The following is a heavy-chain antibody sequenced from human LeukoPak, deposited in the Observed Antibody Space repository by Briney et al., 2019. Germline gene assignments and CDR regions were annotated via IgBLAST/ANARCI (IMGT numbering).Heavy chain of an antibody. D-gene: IGHD1-14*01. V-gene: IGHV3-48*01. Sequence: GGSLRLSCGASGITFSSYSMNWVRQAPGKGLEWVSYISSSGSTKYYADSVKGRFTISRDNARNSLYLQMNSLRAEDTAVYYCTTPKAYDYYYGMDVWGQGTTVTVSS. CDR1: GITFSSYS. CDR3: TTPKAYDYYYGMDV. CDR2: ISSSGSTK. J-gene: IGHJ6*02.